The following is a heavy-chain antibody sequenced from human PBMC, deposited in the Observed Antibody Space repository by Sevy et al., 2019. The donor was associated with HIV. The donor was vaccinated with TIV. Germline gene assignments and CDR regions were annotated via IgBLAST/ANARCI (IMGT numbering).Heavy chain of an antibody. J-gene: IGHJ4*02. D-gene: IGHD3-9*01. CDR3: ARVDDILTGYYDDY. V-gene: IGHV3-30-3*01. Sequence: GGSLRLSCAASGFTFSSYAMHWVRQAPGKGLEWVAVISYDGSNKYYADSVKGRFTISRDNSKNTLYLQMNSLRAEDTAVYYCARVDDILTGYYDDYWGQGTLVTISS. CDR1: GFTFSSYA. CDR2: ISYDGSNK.